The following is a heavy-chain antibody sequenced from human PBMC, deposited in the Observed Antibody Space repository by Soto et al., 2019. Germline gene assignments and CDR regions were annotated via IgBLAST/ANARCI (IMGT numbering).Heavy chain of an antibody. CDR3: ADWRGSYYRYPWYLGY. CDR2: IIPIFGTA. D-gene: IGHD1-26*01. Sequence: QVQLVQSGAEVKKPGSSVKVSCKASGGTFSSYAISWVRQAPGQGLEWMGGIIPIFGTANYAQKFQGRVTITADEFTSKGYMELSSLGSEDTAGYYRADWRGSYYRYPWYLGYRGQGTLVTVSS. J-gene: IGHJ4*02. CDR1: GGTFSSYA. V-gene: IGHV1-69*01.